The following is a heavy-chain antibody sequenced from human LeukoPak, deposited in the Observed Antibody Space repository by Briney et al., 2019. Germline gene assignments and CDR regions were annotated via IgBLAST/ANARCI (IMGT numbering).Heavy chain of an antibody. J-gene: IGHJ3*02. CDR1: GYSISSGYY. CDR2: IYHSGST. Sequence: SETLSLTCTVSGYSISSGYYWGWIRQPPGKGLEWIGSIYHSGSTYYNPSLKRRVTISVDTSKNQFSLKLSSVTAADTAVYYCARGPRLWYPRGAFDIWGQGTMVTVSS. D-gene: IGHD2-15*01. V-gene: IGHV4-38-2*02. CDR3: ARGPRLWYPRGAFDI.